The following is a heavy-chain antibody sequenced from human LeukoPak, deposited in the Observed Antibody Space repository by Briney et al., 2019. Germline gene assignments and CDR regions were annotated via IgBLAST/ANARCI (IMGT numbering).Heavy chain of an antibody. CDR2: TRHKAKRYTT. CDR1: GFIISDHY. Sequence: GGSLRLSCAASGFIISDHYMDWVRQAPGKGLEWVGRTRHKAKRYTTEYAASVKGRSTISRDDSKNSLYLQMNSLRIEDTAVYYCTRVYSGSSNAFDIWGQGTMVTVSS. V-gene: IGHV3-72*01. D-gene: IGHD1-26*01. J-gene: IGHJ3*02. CDR3: TRVYSGSSNAFDI.